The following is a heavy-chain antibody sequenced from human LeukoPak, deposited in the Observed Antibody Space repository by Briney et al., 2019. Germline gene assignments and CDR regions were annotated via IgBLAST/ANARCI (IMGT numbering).Heavy chain of an antibody. J-gene: IGHJ4*02. D-gene: IGHD5-18*01. Sequence: SETLSLTCTVSGYSISGGYYWGWIRQPPEKGLEWIGNIFQSGSTYTNPSLKSRVTISVDTSKNQFSLKLSSVTAADTAVYYCARVAGGYSYRLDYWGQGTLVTVSS. CDR2: IFQSGST. V-gene: IGHV4-38-2*02. CDR3: ARVAGGYSYRLDY. CDR1: GYSISGGYY.